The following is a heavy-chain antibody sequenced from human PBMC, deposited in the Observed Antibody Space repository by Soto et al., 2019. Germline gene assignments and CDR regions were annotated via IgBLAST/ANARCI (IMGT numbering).Heavy chain of an antibody. J-gene: IGHJ6*02. V-gene: IGHV3-30-3*01. CDR1: GFTFSSYA. CDR2: ISYDGSNK. Sequence: GGSLRLSCAASGFTFSSYAMHWVRQAPGKGLEWVAVISYDGSNKYYADSVKGRFTISRDISKNTLYLQMNSLRAEDTAVYYCARDPPATRHGMDVWGQGTTVTVSS. CDR3: ARDPPATRHGMDV.